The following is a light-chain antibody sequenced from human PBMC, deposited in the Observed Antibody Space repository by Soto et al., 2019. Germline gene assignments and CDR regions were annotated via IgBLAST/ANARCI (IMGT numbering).Light chain of an antibody. CDR3: GAYHGSGSNFAVV. Sequence: QPVLTQPPSASASLGASVTLTCTLSSGYSNYKVDWYQQRPGKGPRFVMRVGTGGIVGSKGDGIPDRFSVLGSGLNRYLTIKNIQEGDESDDHCGAYHGSGSNFAVVFGGGTKLTVL. CDR1: SGYSNYK. J-gene: IGLJ2*01. V-gene: IGLV9-49*01. CDR2: VGTGGIVG.